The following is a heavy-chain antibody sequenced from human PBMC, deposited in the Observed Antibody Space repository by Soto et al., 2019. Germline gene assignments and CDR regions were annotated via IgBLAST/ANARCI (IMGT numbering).Heavy chain of an antibody. CDR3: TRGTDLRFCTGYSCPGIDV. J-gene: IGHJ6*02. CDR1: GFAISEYW. Sequence: GVSLRLSCGASGFAISEYWMSWVSQAPGEGLEWVANIGQDGYEKHYLDSVRGRFTISRDNARNSLYLYVNSLRADDSAVYYCTRGTDLRFCTGYSCPGIDVWGPGTTVTVSS. D-gene: IGHD2-8*02. CDR2: IGQDGYEK. V-gene: IGHV3-7*03.